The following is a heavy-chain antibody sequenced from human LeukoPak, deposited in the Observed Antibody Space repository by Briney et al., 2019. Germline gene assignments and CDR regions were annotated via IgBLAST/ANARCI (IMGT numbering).Heavy chain of an antibody. CDR3: AREGAARPPYYYGMDV. CDR2: IKGDRSEK. V-gene: IGHV3-7*01. Sequence: PGGSLRLSCAASGFTFNNYWMAWVRQAPGKGLEWVANIKGDRSEKFYVDSVKGRFTISRDNAKNTLYLQMNSLRAEDTAVYYCAREGAARPPYYYGMDVWGQGTTVTVSS. D-gene: IGHD6-6*01. J-gene: IGHJ6*02. CDR1: GFTFNNYW.